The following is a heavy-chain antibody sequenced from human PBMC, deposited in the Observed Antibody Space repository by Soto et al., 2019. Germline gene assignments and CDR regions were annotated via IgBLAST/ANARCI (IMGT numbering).Heavy chain of an antibody. CDR3: ARAPRGNYGYPSYFDY. V-gene: IGHV4-59*01. J-gene: IGHJ4*02. CDR2: IYYSGST. Sequence: SETLSLTCTVSGGSTSSYYWSWIRQPPGKGLEWIGYIYYSGSTNYNPSLKSRVTISVDTSKNQFSLKLSSVTAADTAVYYCARAPRGNYGYPSYFDYWGQGTLVTSPQ. CDR1: GGSTSSYY. D-gene: IGHD3-10*01.